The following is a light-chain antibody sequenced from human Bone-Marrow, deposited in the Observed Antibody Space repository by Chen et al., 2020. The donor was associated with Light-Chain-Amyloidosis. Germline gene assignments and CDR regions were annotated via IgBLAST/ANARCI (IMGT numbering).Light chain of an antibody. CDR3: QVWDRSSDRPV. Sequence: SSVLTQPFSVSVAPGQTATIACGGNNIGSTSVHWYQQTPGQAPLLVGYDDSDRPSGIPERLSGSNSGNTATLTISRVEAGDEADYYCQVWDRSSDRPVFGGGTKLTVL. V-gene: IGLV3-21*02. J-gene: IGLJ3*02. CDR1: NIGSTS. CDR2: DDS.